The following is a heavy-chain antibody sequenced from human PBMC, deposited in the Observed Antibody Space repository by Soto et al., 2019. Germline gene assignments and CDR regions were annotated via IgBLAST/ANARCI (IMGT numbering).Heavy chain of an antibody. CDR3: AKDTQYCSGGSCYPGSSYYFDY. J-gene: IGHJ4*02. D-gene: IGHD2-15*01. CDR1: GFTFSSYG. Sequence: GGSLRLSCAASGFTFSSYGMHWVRQAPGKGLEWVAVISYDGSNKYYADSVKGRFTISRDNSKNTLYLQMNSLRAEDTAVYYCAKDTQYCSGGSCYPGSSYYFDYWGQGTLVTVSS. CDR2: ISYDGSNK. V-gene: IGHV3-30*18.